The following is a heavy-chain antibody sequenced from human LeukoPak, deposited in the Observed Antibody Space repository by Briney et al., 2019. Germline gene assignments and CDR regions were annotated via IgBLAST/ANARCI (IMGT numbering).Heavy chain of an antibody. J-gene: IGHJ3*02. CDR3: ARDSGGTVSGAFDI. CDR2: IYYSGST. Sequence: TASETLSLTCTVSGGSISSYYWSWLRQPPGKGLEWFGYIYYSGSTNYNPSLKSRVTISVDTSKNQFSLKLSSVTAADTAVYYCARDSGGTVSGAFDIWGQGTMVTVSS. CDR1: GGSISSYY. D-gene: IGHD2-15*01. V-gene: IGHV4-59*01.